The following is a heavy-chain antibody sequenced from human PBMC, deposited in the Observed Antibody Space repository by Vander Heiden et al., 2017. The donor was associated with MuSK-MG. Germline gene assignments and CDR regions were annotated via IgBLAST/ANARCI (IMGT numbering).Heavy chain of an antibody. CDR1: GFTCSNAW. J-gene: IGHJ4*02. V-gene: IGHV3-15*01. D-gene: IGHD3-10*01. CDR2: IKSKTDGGTT. Sequence: EVQLVVSGGGLVKPGGSLRLSCAASGFTCSNAWMSWVRQAPGKGLEWVGSIKSKTDGGTTDYAAPVKGRVTISRDDSKNTLDRQMNSLKTEETAVYYCTTEDYYAAGSDYNTHFDYWGQGTMVTVYS. CDR3: TTEDYYAAGSDYNTHFDY.